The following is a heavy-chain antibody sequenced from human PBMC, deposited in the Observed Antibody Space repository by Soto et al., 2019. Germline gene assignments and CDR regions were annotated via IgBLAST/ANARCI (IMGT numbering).Heavy chain of an antibody. J-gene: IGHJ6*02. D-gene: IGHD2-2*01. CDR3: ARGNQTNADYCYYGMDV. CDR2: IIPIFGTA. CDR1: GGTFSSYA. V-gene: IGHV1-69*01. Sequence: QVQLVQSGAEVKKPGSSVKVSCKASGGTFSSYAISWVRQAPGQGLEWMGGIIPIFGTANYLQKFQGRVNITADESTSTAYMELSSLRSEDAVVYYCARGNQTNADYCYYGMDVWGPGTTVTDSS.